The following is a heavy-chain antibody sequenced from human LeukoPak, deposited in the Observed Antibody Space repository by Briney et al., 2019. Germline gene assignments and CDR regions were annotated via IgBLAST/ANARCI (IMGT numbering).Heavy chain of an antibody. CDR1: GYTFTDYY. V-gene: IGHV7-4-1*02. CDR2: INTNTGNP. J-gene: IGHJ6*02. Sequence: ASVKVSCKASGYTFTDYYIHWVRQAPGQGLEWMGWINTNTGNPTYAQGFAGRFVFSLDTSVSTAYLQISSLKAEDTAVYYCARERAGTVYYYYGMDVWGQGTTVTVSS. D-gene: IGHD6-19*01. CDR3: ARERAGTVYYYYGMDV.